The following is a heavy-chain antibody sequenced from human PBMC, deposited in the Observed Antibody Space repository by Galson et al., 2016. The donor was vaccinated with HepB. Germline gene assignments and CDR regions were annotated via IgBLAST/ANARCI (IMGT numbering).Heavy chain of an antibody. CDR1: EFPFSTYG. CDR3: ARDRGDRRPGHKVVYALGAGD. Sequence: SLRLSCAASEFPFSTYGMSWVRQAPGKGLEWVSGISGSGGSIYSADSLKGRFTISKDNSNNTVYLQMTSLRAEDTALYFCARDRGDRRPGHKVVYALGAGDWGQGTLVIVSS. V-gene: IGHV3-23*01. CDR2: ISGSGGSI. D-gene: IGHD2-8*02. J-gene: IGHJ4*02.